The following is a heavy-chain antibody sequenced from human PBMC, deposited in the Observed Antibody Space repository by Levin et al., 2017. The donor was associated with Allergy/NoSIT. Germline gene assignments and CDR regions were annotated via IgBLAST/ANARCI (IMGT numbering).Heavy chain of an antibody. D-gene: IGHD6-13*01. CDR3: TTGGAEVGTAAFDI. CDR2: IIPILGIT. CDR1: GGTFSSYT. Sequence: ASVKVSCKTSGGTFSSYTFNWVRQAPGQGLEWMGRIIPILGITNYAQKFQGRVSITADKYTSTAYMELSSLRSEDTAVYYCTTGGAEVGTAAFDIWGPGTMVIVSS. V-gene: IGHV1-69*02. J-gene: IGHJ3*02.